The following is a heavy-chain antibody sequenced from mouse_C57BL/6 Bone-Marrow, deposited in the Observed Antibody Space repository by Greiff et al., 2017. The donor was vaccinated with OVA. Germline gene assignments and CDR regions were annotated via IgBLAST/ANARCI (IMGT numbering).Heavy chain of an antibody. V-gene: IGHV1-81*01. CDR3: ARGPTPVRRGRFAY. CDR1: GYTFTSYG. Sequence: VQLQQSGAELARPGASVKLSCKASGYTFTSYGISWVKQRTGQGLEWIGEIYPRSGNTYYNEKFKGKATLTADNSSSTAYMELRSLTSEDSAVCFCARGPTPVRRGRFAYWGQGTLVTVSA. CDR2: IYPRSGNT. D-gene: IGHD2-14*01. J-gene: IGHJ3*01.